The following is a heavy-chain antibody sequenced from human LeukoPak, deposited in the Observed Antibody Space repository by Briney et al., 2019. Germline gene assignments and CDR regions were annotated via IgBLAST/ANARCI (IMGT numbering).Heavy chain of an antibody. V-gene: IGHV2-5*02. CDR2: IYWDDDK. CDR1: GFSLSTSGVG. J-gene: IGHJ5*02. D-gene: IGHD3-10*01. Sequence: SGPTLVNPTQTLTLTCTFSGFSLSTSGVGVGWIRQPPGKALEWLALIYWDDDKRYSPSLKSRLTITKDTSKNQVVLTMTNMDPVDTATYYCAHRLRFGEPPAQSNWFDPWGQGTLVTVSS. CDR3: AHRLRFGEPPAQSNWFDP.